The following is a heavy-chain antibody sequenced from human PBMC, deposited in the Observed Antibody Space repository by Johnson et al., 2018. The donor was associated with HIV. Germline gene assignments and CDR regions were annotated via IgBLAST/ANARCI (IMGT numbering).Heavy chain of an antibody. CDR3: AKDGGARGSSWYEGVFDI. J-gene: IGHJ3*02. CDR2: ISWNSGSI. D-gene: IGHD6-13*01. V-gene: IGHV3-9*01. Sequence: VQLVESGGGLVQPGRSVRLSCAASGFTFDDYAMHWVRQAPGKGLEWVSGISWNSGSIGYADSVKGRFTISRDNAKNSLYLQMNSLRAEDTAVYYCAKDGGARGSSWYEGVFDIWGQGTMVTVSS. CDR1: GFTFDDYA.